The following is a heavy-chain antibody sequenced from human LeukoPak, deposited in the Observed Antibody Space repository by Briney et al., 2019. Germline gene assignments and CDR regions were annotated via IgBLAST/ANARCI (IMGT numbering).Heavy chain of an antibody. Sequence: SETLSLTCTVSGGSLSSYYWSWVRQPPGKGLEWIGYIYYSGSTNYNPALKSRVNISVDTSKNQFSLKLSSVTAADTAVYYCARDSDCSGGSCYFDYWGQGTLATVSS. CDR3: ARDSDCSGGSCYFDY. CDR2: IYYSGST. J-gene: IGHJ4*02. D-gene: IGHD2-15*01. CDR1: GGSLSSYY. V-gene: IGHV4-59*13.